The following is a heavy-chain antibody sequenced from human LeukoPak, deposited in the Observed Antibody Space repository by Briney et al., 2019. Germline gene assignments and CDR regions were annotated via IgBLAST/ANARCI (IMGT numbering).Heavy chain of an antibody. Sequence: PGGSLRLSCAASGFTFSSYAMSWVRQAPGKGLEWVSAISGSGGSTYYADSVKGRFTTSRDNSKNTLYLQMNSLRAEDTAVYYCANQVGYSTTLGDWGQGTLVTVSS. D-gene: IGHD5-12*01. V-gene: IGHV3-23*01. CDR2: ISGSGGST. J-gene: IGHJ4*02. CDR3: ANQVGYSTTLGD. CDR1: GFTFSSYA.